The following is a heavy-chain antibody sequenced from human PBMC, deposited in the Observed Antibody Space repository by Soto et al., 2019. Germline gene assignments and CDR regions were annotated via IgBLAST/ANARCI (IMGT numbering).Heavy chain of an antibody. D-gene: IGHD4-17*01. CDR1: GFTFSNYW. Sequence: EVQLVESGGGLVQPGGSLRLSCAVSGFTFSNYWMHWVRQAPGKGLVWVSRINTDGSSTSYADFVKGRFTISRDNARNTLFVQMNSLTAEDTAVYYCARFRVDGDYVPWGHGTLVTVSA. J-gene: IGHJ5*02. CDR3: ARFRVDGDYVP. V-gene: IGHV3-74*01. CDR2: INTDGSST.